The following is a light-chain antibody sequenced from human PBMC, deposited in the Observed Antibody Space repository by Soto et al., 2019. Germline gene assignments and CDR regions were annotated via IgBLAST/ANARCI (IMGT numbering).Light chain of an antibody. CDR2: RAS. CDR1: QSVSNR. V-gene: IGKV3-15*01. CDR3: RQSSDCPRT. J-gene: IGKJ1*01. Sequence: EIVMTQSPATLSVSPGERATLSCRASQSVSNRLAWYQQRPGQAPRLLIYRASARATGIPARFSGSGSGPEFSVSISSLQCEDFAIYYCRQSSDCPRTFGQGTKVEIK.